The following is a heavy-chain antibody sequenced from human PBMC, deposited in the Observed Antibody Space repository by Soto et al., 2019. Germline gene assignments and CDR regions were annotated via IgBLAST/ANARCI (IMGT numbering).Heavy chain of an antibody. CDR3: ARGPSGWFGYDY. J-gene: IGHJ4*02. Sequence: GGSLRLSCATSGFTFSSSWMHWVRQAPGKGLVWVSRINSGASTTNYADSVKGRFTISRDNAKNTLYLQMDSLTAEDTAVYYCARGPSGWFGYDYWGQGTLVTVSS. D-gene: IGHD6-19*01. CDR2: INSGASTT. V-gene: IGHV3-74*01. CDR1: GFTFSSSW.